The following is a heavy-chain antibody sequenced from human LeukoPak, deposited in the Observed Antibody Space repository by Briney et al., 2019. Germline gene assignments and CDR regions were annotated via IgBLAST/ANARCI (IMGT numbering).Heavy chain of an antibody. J-gene: IGHJ3*02. V-gene: IGHV4-34*01. CDR2: INHSGST. Sequence: SETLSLTCAVYGGSFSGYYWSWIRQPPGKGLEWIGEINHSGSTNYNPSLKSRVTISVDTSKNQFSLKLSSVTAADTAVYYCARGRVWWVAGEGAFDIWGQGTMVTASS. CDR3: ARGRVWWVAGEGAFDI. D-gene: IGHD6-19*01. CDR1: GGSFSGYY.